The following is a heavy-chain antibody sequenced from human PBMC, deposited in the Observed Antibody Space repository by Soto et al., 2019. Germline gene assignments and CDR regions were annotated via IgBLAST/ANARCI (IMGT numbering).Heavy chain of an antibody. J-gene: IGHJ4*02. CDR1: GFTFSTYW. D-gene: IGHD3-16*01. V-gene: IGHV3-7*01. CDR3: VCGGNFFIY. CDR2: VDQEGSER. Sequence: EVQLVESGGGLVQPGGSLRLSCAASGFTFSTYWMTWVRQPPGKGLEWVANVDQEGSERYYVDSLRGRFTVSRDNAKNSLYLQMNSLRAEDTAVYYCVCGGNFFIYWGQGTLVTVSP.